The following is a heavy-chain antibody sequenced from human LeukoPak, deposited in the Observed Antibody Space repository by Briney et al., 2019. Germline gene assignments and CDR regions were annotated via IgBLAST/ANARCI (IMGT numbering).Heavy chain of an antibody. Sequence: GASVTVSCKASGYTFTSYYMHWVRQAPGQGLEWMGWISAYNGNTNYAQKLQGRVTMTTDTSTSTAYMELRSLRSDDTAVYYCAREASLFYYFDYWGQGTLVTVSS. D-gene: IGHD3-9*01. V-gene: IGHV1-18*04. CDR3: AREASLFYYFDY. CDR2: ISAYNGNT. CDR1: GYTFTSYY. J-gene: IGHJ4*02.